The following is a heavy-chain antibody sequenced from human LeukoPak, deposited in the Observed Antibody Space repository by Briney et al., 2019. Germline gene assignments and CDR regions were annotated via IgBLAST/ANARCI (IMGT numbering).Heavy chain of an antibody. V-gene: IGHV3-9*03. CDR3: AKASSHAVAGNPHFDY. CDR1: GFTFDDHA. J-gene: IGHJ4*02. Sequence: PGRSLRLSCAASGFTFDDHAMHWVRQAPGKGLEWLSGMSWNSGTIGYADSVKGRFTISRDDAKNSLYLQMNSLRAEDMALYYCAKASSHAVAGNPHFDYWGQGTLVTVSS. D-gene: IGHD6-19*01. CDR2: MSWNSGTI.